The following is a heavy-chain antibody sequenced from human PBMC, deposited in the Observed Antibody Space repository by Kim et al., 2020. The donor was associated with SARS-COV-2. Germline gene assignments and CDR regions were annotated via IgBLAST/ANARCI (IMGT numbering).Heavy chain of an antibody. Sequence: GGSLRLSCAASGFTFNTYSMHWVRQAPGKGLEWVSSISSSSSYIYYADSVKGRFTISRDNAKNSLYLQMNSLRAEDTAVYYCARATYYYDSSGYYRKREFDYWGQGTLVTVSS. J-gene: IGHJ4*02. CDR1: GFTFNTYS. V-gene: IGHV3-21*01. CDR2: ISSSSSYI. D-gene: IGHD3-22*01. CDR3: ARATYYYDSSGYYRKREFDY.